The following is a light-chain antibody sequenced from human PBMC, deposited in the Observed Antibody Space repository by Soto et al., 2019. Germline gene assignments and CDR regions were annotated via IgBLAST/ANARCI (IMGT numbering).Light chain of an antibody. J-gene: IGKJ4*01. CDR1: QTISTY. CDR3: QQGYSTPLT. CDR2: AAS. V-gene: IGKV1-39*01. Sequence: DIQMTQSPSSLSASVGDRVTITCRASQTISTYLNWYQQKPGRAPKLLIFAASSLQSGVPPRFSGSGSGTDCTLTVSSLQPEDFAIYFCQQGYSTPLTFGGGTRVDIK.